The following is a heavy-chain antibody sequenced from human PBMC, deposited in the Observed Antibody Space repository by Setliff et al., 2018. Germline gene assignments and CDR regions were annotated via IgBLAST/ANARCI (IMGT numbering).Heavy chain of an antibody. V-gene: IGHV3-33*08. J-gene: IGHJ5*01. Sequence: PGGSLRLSCAASGFTFSTYRMHWVRQAPGKGLEWVAVIWDDGGNKYHADSVKGRFTISRDSPKNTLYLQMNSLTAEDTAMYYCARDRGGTNPWFDSWGQGTLVTVSS. CDR3: ARDRGGTNPWFDS. CDR1: GFTFSTYR. CDR2: IWDDGGNK. D-gene: IGHD3-10*01.